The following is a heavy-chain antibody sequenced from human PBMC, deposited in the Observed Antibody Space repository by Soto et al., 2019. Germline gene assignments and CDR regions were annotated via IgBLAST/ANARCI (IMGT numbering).Heavy chain of an antibody. CDR2: KKEDGSEK. J-gene: IGHJ4*02. D-gene: IGHD4-4*01. CDR1: GFTFSSYW. CDR3: ASSKDYTSLDY. Sequence: GGSLRLSCAASGFTFSSYWMSWVRQAPGKGLEWVANKKEDGSEKYYVDSVKGRFTISRDNAKNSLYLQMNSLRAEDTAVYYCASSKDYTSLDYWGQGTLVTVSS. V-gene: IGHV3-7*05.